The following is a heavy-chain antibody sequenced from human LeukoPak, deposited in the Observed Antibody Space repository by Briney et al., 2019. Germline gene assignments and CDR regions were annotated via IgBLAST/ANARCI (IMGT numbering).Heavy chain of an antibody. CDR1: GYTLTELS. V-gene: IGHV1-24*01. D-gene: IGHD2-2*01. CDR2: FDPEDGET. Sequence: GASVKVSCKVSGYTLTELSMHWVRQAPGKGLEWMGGFDPEDGETIYAQKFQGRVTMTEDTSTDTAYMELSSLRSEDTAVYYCATLGYCSSTSCYVVLVAAAGTDYYFDYWGQGTLVTVSS. J-gene: IGHJ4*02. CDR3: ATLGYCSSTSCYVVLVAAAGTDYYFDY.